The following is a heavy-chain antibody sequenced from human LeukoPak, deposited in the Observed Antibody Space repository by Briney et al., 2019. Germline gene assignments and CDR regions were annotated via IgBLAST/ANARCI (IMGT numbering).Heavy chain of an antibody. CDR2: IYYSGST. V-gene: IGHV4-39*07. D-gene: IGHD3-22*01. J-gene: IGHJ4*02. Sequence: SETLSLTCTVSGGSISSSSYYWGWIRQPPGKGLEWIGSIYYSGSTYYNPSLKSRVTISVDTSKNQFSLKLSSVTAADTAVYYCARDIGPPSYYYDSSGSIIWGQGTLVTVSS. CDR3: ARDIGPPSYYYDSSGSII. CDR1: GGSISSSSYY.